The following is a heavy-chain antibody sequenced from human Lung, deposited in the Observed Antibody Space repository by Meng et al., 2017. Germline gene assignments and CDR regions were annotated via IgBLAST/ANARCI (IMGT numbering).Heavy chain of an antibody. CDR3: ARGPTTMAHDFDY. CDR2: INHSGST. Sequence: QEQLQQWGAGLLKPSETLSLTGVVSGGSFSDYYWSWIRQPPGKGLEWIGEINHSGSTNYNPSLESRATISVDTSQNNLSLKLSSVTAADSAVYYCARGPTTMAHDFDYWGQGTLVTVSS. CDR1: GGSFSDYY. D-gene: IGHD4-11*01. V-gene: IGHV4-34*01. J-gene: IGHJ4*02.